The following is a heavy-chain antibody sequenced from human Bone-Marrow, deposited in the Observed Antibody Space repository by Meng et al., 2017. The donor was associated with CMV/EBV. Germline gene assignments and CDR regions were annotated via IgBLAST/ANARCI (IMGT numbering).Heavy chain of an antibody. CDR3: ARVYYYDSSGLYY. CDR1: GYTFTSYY. CDR2: INPSGGST. J-gene: IGHJ4*02. V-gene: IGHV1-46*01. Sequence: ASVKVSCKASGYTFTSYYMHWVRQAPGQGLEWMGIINPSGGSTSYAQKFQGRVTMTRDTSISTAYMELSRLRSDDTAVYYCARVYYYDSSGLYYWGQGTLVTVSS. D-gene: IGHD3-22*01.